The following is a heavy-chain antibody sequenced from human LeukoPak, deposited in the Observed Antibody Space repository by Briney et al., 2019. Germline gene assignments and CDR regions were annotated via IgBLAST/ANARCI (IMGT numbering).Heavy chain of an antibody. J-gene: IGHJ5*02. CDR3: ARHPLRIAVAGPPGNWFDP. V-gene: IGHV4-59*08. D-gene: IGHD6-19*01. Sequence: PSETLSLTCTVSGGSISSYYWSWIRQPPGKGLEWLGYIYYSGSTNYNPSLKSRVTISVDTSKNQFSLKLSSVTAADTAVYYCARHPLRIAVAGPPGNWFDPWGQGTLVTVSS. CDR1: GGSISSYY. CDR2: IYYSGST.